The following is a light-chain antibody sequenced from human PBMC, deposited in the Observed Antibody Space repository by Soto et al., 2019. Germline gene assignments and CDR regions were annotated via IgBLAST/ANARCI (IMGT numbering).Light chain of an antibody. CDR2: EVS. V-gene: IGLV2-14*01. J-gene: IGLJ1*01. Sequence: QSVLTQPASVSGSPGQSITISCTGTSSDVGGYNYVSWYQQHPGNAPKLMIYEVSNRPSGVSNRFSGSRSANTASLTISGLQAEDEADYYCSSYTSTSTLVFGTGTKLTVL. CDR3: SSYTSTSTLV. CDR1: SSDVGGYNY.